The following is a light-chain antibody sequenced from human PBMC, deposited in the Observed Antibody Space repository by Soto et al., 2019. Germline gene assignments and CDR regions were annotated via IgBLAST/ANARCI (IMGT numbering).Light chain of an antibody. CDR1: SSDVGGYSY. J-gene: IGLJ2*01. Sequence: QSALTQPPSASGSPGQSVTISCTGTSSDVGGYSYVSWYQQHPGKAPKLMIYEVTKRPSGVPDRFSGSKSGNTASLTVSGLQTEDEEDYYCSAYAGSVLFGGGTQLTVL. CDR3: SAYAGSVL. V-gene: IGLV2-8*01. CDR2: EVT.